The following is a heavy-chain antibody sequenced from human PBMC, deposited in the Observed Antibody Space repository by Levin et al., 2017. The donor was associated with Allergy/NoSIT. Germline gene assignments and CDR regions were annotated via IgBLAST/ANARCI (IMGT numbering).Heavy chain of an antibody. D-gene: IGHD1-1*01. V-gene: IGHV3-33*01. CDR2: IWYDGSNK. CDR3: ARDFRSWNDPYPRESYYYYGMDV. Sequence: PGGSLRLSCAASGFTFSSYGMHWVRQAPGKGLEWVAVIWYDGSNKYYADSVKGRFTISRDNSKNTLYLQMNSLRAEDTAVYYCARDFRSWNDPYPRESYYYYGMDVWGQGTTVTVSS. CDR1: GFTFSSYG. J-gene: IGHJ6*02.